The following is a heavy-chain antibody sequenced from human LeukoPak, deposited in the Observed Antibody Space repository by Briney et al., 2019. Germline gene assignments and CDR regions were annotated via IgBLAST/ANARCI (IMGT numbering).Heavy chain of an antibody. V-gene: IGHV3-11*01. CDR1: GFTFNDYY. Sequence: GGSLRRSCAASGFTFNDYYMSWIRQAPGKGLEWPSYINIGGTNTHYADSVKGRFTISRDNAKKSLYLEMSNLRAEDTAVYYCATDGAGFDTWGQGVLVTVSS. CDR2: INIGGTNT. J-gene: IGHJ5*02. CDR3: ATDGAGFDT.